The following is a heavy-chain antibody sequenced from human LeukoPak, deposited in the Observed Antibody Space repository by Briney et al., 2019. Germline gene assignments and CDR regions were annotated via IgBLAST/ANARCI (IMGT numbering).Heavy chain of an antibody. Sequence: ASVKVSCKASGYTFTSYGISWVRQAPGQRLEWMGWISAYNGNTNYAQKLQGRVTMTTDTSTSTAYMELRSLRSDDTAVYYCARKGDDYGDYSAFDIWGQGTMVTVSS. D-gene: IGHD4-17*01. J-gene: IGHJ3*02. CDR2: ISAYNGNT. CDR1: GYTFTSYG. CDR3: ARKGDDYGDYSAFDI. V-gene: IGHV1-18*01.